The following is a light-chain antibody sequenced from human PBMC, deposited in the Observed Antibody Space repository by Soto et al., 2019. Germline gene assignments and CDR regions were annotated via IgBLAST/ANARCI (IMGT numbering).Light chain of an antibody. J-gene: IGLJ1*01. CDR2: DVS. CDR3: SSYTSRNTVV. Sequence: QAVLTQPASVSGSPGQSITISCTGTSSDVGGYKYVSWYQQHPGEAPKLMIYDVSNRPSGVSYRFSGSKSGNTASLTISGLQAEDEADYYCSSYTSRNTVVFGTGTKLTVL. CDR1: SSDVGGYKY. V-gene: IGLV2-14*03.